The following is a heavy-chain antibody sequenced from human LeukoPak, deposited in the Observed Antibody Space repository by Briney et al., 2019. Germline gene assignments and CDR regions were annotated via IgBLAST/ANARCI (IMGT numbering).Heavy chain of an antibody. J-gene: IGHJ4*02. V-gene: IGHV4-34*01. Sequence: SETLSLTCAVYGGSFSGYYWSWIRQPPGKGLEWIGEINHSGSTNYNPSLKSRVTISVDTSKNQLSLKLSSVTAADTAVYYCARVRRRYFDWLLSETLYYFDYWGQGTLVTVSS. CDR3: ARVRRRYFDWLLSETLYYFDY. CDR2: INHSGST. CDR1: GGSFSGYY. D-gene: IGHD3-9*01.